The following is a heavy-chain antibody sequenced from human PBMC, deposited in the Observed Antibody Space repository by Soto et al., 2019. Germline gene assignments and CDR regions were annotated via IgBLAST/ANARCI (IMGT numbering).Heavy chain of an antibody. V-gene: IGHV1-18*01. Sequence: ASVKVSCKASGYTFTSFGINWVRQAPGQGLEWMGWIGAYNGNTKYAQKFQGRIIMTTDTSTSTTYMDLRSLRSDDTAVYYCARDRALLDAVPVYWAQGTTVTVSS. CDR1: GYTFTSFG. D-gene: IGHD3-10*01. CDR2: IGAYNGNT. CDR3: ARDRALLDAVPVY. J-gene: IGHJ6*02.